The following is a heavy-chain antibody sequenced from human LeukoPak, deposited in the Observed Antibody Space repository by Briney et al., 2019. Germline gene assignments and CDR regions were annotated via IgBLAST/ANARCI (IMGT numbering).Heavy chain of an antibody. D-gene: IGHD3-10*01. V-gene: IGHV4-61*02. CDR2: IYTSGST. J-gene: IGHJ3*01. Sequence: SQTLSLTCTVSGGSISSGSYYWSWIQQPAGKGLEWIGRIYTSGSTNYNPSLKSRVTISVDTSKNQFSLKLSSVTAADTAMYFCARRMXMVXXAF. CDR3: ARRMXMVXXAF. CDR1: GGSISSGSYY.